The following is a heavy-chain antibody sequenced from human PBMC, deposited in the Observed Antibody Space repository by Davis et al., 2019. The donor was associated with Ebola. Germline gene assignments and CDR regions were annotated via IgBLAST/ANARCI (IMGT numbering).Heavy chain of an antibody. CDR2: INPNSGGT. CDR1: GYTFTSYG. V-gene: IGHV1-2*06. J-gene: IGHJ5*02. Sequence: ASVKVSCKASGYTFTSYGISWVRQAPGQGLEWMGRINPNSGGTNYAQKFQGRVTMTRDTSISTAYMELSSLRSENTAVYYCARDIGYCSGGSCYSGWFDPWGQGTLVTVSS. D-gene: IGHD2-15*01. CDR3: ARDIGYCSGGSCYSGWFDP.